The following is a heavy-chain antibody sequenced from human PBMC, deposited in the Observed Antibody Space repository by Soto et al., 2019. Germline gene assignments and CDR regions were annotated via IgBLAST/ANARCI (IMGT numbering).Heavy chain of an antibody. J-gene: IGHJ5*02. V-gene: IGHV1-18*01. Sequence: GASVKVSCKPSGYSFTAYGITWVRQAPGQGLEWMGWISTFIGHTNYAQKFEGRDTMTTDTSTSTAYMELRRLRSHETALYYCAGASFYSGATRTTWFDPWGQGTLVTVSS. CDR1: GYSFTAYG. CDR3: AGASFYSGATRTTWFDP. CDR2: ISTFIGHT. D-gene: IGHD1-26*01.